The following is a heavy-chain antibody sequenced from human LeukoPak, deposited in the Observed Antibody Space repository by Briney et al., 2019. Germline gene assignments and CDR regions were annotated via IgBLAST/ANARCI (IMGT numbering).Heavy chain of an antibody. CDR3: ARVPYDSSGYYFDY. J-gene: IGHJ4*02. CDR1: GGSVSSGSYY. CDR2: IYYSGST. D-gene: IGHD3-22*01. V-gene: IGHV4-61*01. Sequence: SETLSPTCTVSGGSVSSGSYYWSWIRQPPGKGLEWIGYIYYSGSTNYNPSLKSRVTISVDTSKNQFSLKLSSVTAADTAVYYCARVPYDSSGYYFDYWGQGTLVTVSS.